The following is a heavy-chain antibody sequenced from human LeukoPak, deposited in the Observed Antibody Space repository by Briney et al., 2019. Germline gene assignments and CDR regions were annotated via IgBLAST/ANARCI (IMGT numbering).Heavy chain of an antibody. D-gene: IGHD2-15*01. V-gene: IGHV4-61*02. J-gene: IGHJ3*02. CDR2: IYTSGST. CDR1: GGSISSGSYY. CDR3: ARGGYCSGGSCSIDAFDI. Sequence: SQTLSLTCTVSGGSISSGSYYWSWIRQPAGKGLEWIGRIYTSGSTNYNPSLKSRVTTSVDTSKNQFSLKLSSVTAADTAVYYCARGGYCSGGSCSIDAFDIWGQGTMVTVSS.